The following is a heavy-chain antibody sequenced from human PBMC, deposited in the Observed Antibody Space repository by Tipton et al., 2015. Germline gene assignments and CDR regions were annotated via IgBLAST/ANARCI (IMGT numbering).Heavy chain of an antibody. CDR2: IYYSGST. J-gene: IGHJ4*02. CDR1: GGSISSSSYY. D-gene: IGHD3-16*01. Sequence: TLSLTCTVSGGSISSSSYYWDWIRQPPGKGLEWIGYIYYSGSTNYNPSLQSRVTISVDTSQNQFSLKLSSVTAADTAVYYCARYRMGVDSWGQGTLVTVSS. V-gene: IGHV4-61*05. CDR3: ARYRMGVDS.